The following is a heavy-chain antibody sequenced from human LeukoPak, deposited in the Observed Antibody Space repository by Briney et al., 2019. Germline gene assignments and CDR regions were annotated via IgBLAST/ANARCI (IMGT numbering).Heavy chain of an antibody. CDR1: GFTVSNSY. CDR2: IYSGGDT. J-gene: IGHJ4*02. CDR3: ARDFGTIFNVLNYHFLY. Sequence: GSLRLSCAASGFTVSNSYMSWVRQAPGKGLEWVSVIYSGGDTSYVDSVKGRFIISRDNSKNTLYLQMSSLRAEDTAVYYCARDFGTIFNVLNYHFLYWGQGTLVAVSP. D-gene: IGHD3-3*01. V-gene: IGHV3-66*01.